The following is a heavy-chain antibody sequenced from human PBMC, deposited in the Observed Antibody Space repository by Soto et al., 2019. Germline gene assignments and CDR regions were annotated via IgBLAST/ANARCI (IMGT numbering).Heavy chain of an antibody. V-gene: IGHV3-33*01. CDR1: GFTFSSYC. CDR3: ARAAPFLIADAPQNYYYYGMDV. J-gene: IGHJ6*02. D-gene: IGHD6-13*01. Sequence: PGGSLRLSCAASGFTFSSYCMHWVRQAPGKGLEWVAVIWYDGSNKYYADSVKGRFTISRDNSKNTLYLQMNSLRAEDTAVYYCARAAPFLIADAPQNYYYYGMDVWGQGTTVTVSS. CDR2: IWYDGSNK.